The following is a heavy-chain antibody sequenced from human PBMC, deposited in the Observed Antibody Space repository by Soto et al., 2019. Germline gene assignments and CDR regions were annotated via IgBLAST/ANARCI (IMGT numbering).Heavy chain of an antibody. CDR2: IYPGDSDT. J-gene: IGHJ6*02. CDR3: ARLGEDDILTGYYYYYYYGMDV. Sequence: GESLKISCKGSGYSFTSYWIDWVRQMPGKGLEWMGIIYPGDSDTRYSPSFQGQVTISADKSISTAYLQWSSLKASDTAMYYCARLGEDDILTGYYYYYYYGMDVWGQGTTVTVYS. D-gene: IGHD3-9*01. CDR1: GYSFTSYW. V-gene: IGHV5-51*01.